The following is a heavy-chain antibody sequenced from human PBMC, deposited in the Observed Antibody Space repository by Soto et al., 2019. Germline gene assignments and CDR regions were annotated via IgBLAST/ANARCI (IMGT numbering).Heavy chain of an antibody. CDR1: GGSISSGGYY. CDR3: ARAYYVFWSGQDNYYSYYGMDV. D-gene: IGHD3-3*01. CDR2: IYYSGST. V-gene: IGHV4-31*03. J-gene: IGHJ6*02. Sequence: SETLSLTCTVSGGSISSGGYYWSWIRQHPGKGLEWIGYIYYSGSTNYNPSLKSRVTISVDTSKNQFSLKLSSVTAADTAVYYCARAYYVFWSGQDNYYSYYGMDVGGQGTTVTVSS.